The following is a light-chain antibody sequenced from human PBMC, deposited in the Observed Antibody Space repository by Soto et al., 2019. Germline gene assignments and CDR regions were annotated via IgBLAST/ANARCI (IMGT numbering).Light chain of an antibody. CDR2: RAS. CDR1: QTIGNY. Sequence: DIQMTQSPASLSASVGDRVTITCRASQTIGNYLNWYQQKPGKAPTVVIYRASTLQSGVPSRFSGSGSGTDFTLTISILQPEDFATYYCQQSYSTPAWTVGQGTKVDSK. J-gene: IGKJ1*01. V-gene: IGKV1-39*01. CDR3: QQSYSTPAWT.